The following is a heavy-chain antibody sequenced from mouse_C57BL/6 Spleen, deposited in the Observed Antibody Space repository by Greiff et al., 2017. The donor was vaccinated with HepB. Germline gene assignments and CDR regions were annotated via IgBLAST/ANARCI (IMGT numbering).Heavy chain of an antibody. J-gene: IGHJ2*01. Sequence: VQLQQPGAELVMPGTSVKVSCKASGYAFTNYLIEWVKQRPGQGLEWIGVINPGSGGTNYNEKFKGKATLTADKSSSTAYMQLSSLTSEDSAVYFCARSADYYGSRYYFDYWGQGTTLTVSS. CDR3: ARSADYYGSRYYFDY. V-gene: IGHV1-54*01. CDR1: GYAFTNYL. D-gene: IGHD1-1*01. CDR2: INPGSGGT.